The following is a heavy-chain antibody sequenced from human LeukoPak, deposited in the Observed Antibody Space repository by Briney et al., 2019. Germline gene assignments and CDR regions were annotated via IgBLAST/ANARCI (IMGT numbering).Heavy chain of an antibody. V-gene: IGHV3-53*01. CDR1: GFTVSHYY. CDR3: ARTRGSHPSPFDS. Sequence: GGSLRLSCAASGFTVSHYYMTWVRQAPGKGLECVSVIYSGGSTYSADSVKGRFTISRDNSRNMVYLQMSSLRAEDTAVYYCARTRGSHPSPFDSWGQGTLVTVSS. CDR2: IYSGGST. J-gene: IGHJ4*02. D-gene: IGHD3-10*01.